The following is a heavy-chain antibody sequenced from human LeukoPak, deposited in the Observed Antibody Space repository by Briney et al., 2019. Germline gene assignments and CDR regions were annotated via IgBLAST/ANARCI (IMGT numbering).Heavy chain of an antibody. CDR1: GFSFTDYL. V-gene: IGHV3-48*02. Sequence: GGSLRLSCATSGFSFTDYLMNWVRQAPGKGLEWISNIRTTAEGAKYAYYADSVKARVTISRDDGKNTLYLHMNSLRDDDTAVYYCATDQRYAFDYWGQGILVTVSS. CDR3: ATDQRYAFDY. D-gene: IGHD3-9*01. CDR2: IRTTAEGAKYA. J-gene: IGHJ4*02.